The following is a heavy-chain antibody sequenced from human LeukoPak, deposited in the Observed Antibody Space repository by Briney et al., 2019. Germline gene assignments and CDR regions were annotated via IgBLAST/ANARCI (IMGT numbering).Heavy chain of an antibody. Sequence: SETLSLTCTVSGGPITTYYLSWIRQSAGMGLEWIGRISGSGVITYNPSLKSRVILSLDTSNNHFSLKLISVTAADTAVYYCARDSGTTGEVKFDPWGQGMFVTVSS. CDR3: ARDSGTTGEVKFDP. V-gene: IGHV4-4*07. CDR2: ISGSGVI. D-gene: IGHD3-10*01. J-gene: IGHJ5*02. CDR1: GGPITTYY.